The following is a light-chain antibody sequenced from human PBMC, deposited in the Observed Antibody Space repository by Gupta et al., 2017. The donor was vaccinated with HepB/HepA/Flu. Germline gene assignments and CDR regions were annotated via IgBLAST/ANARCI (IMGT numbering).Light chain of an antibody. CDR2: GTN. J-gene: IGLJ3*02. CDR3: RLYMGSGIWV. CDR1: SGSVSSRYY. V-gene: IGLV8-61*01. Sequence: QTVVTQQPSFSVYPGGPDTLTCCLSSGSVSSRYYPSWYQETPGQAPRTLIYGTNTRSSGVPHLFSGSILGDKAALTITGAQADDESDYYCRLYMGSGIWVFGGGTKLTVL.